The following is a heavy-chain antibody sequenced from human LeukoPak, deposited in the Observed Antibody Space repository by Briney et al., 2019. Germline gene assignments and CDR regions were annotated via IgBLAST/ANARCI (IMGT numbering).Heavy chain of an antibody. CDR2: INPSGGST. CDR1: GYTFISFY. J-gene: IGHJ4*02. D-gene: IGHD5-18*01. Sequence: ASVKVSCKASGYTFISFYMHWVRQAPGQGLEWMGIINPSGGSTSYAQKFQGRGTMTRDTPTSTVYMELSSLRSEDTAVYYCARGGTATFDYWGQGTLVTVSS. V-gene: IGHV1-46*01. CDR3: ARGGTATFDY.